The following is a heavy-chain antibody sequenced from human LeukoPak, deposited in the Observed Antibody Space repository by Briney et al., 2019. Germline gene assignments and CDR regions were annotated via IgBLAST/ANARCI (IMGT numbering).Heavy chain of an antibody. Sequence: ASVKVSCKASGYTFTSYDINWVRQATGQGLEWMGWMNPNSGNTGYAQKFQGRVTMTRNTSISTAYMELSSLRSEDTAVYYCARASGELFAYYYYGMDVWGQGTTVTVSS. J-gene: IGHJ6*02. D-gene: IGHD3-10*01. CDR3: ARASGELFAYYYYGMDV. CDR1: GYTFTSYD. V-gene: IGHV1-8*01. CDR2: MNPNSGNT.